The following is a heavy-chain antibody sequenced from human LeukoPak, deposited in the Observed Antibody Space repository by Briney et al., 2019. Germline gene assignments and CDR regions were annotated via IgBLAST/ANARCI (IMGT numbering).Heavy chain of an antibody. J-gene: IGHJ4*02. V-gene: IGHV3-7*01. CDR3: ARPGGYTYGFFDY. CDR1: GFTFSSYW. D-gene: IGHD5-18*01. Sequence: GGSLRLSCATSGFTFSSYWMSWVRQAPGKGLEWVAHINQDTSEKYYVDSVKGRFTISRDNAKNSLHLQMNSLRVEDTAVYYCARPGGYTYGFFDYWGQGTLVTVSS. CDR2: INQDTSEK.